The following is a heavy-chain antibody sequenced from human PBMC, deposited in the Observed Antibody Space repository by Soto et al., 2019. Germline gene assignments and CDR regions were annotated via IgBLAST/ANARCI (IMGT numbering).Heavy chain of an antibody. CDR2: ISCGGGRT. J-gene: IGHJ6*02. D-gene: IGHD1-26*01. CDR1: GFTFSSYA. Sequence: EVQLLESGGGLVQPGGSLRLSCAASGFTFSSYAMSWVRQAPGKGLEWVSAISCGGGRTYYADSVKGRFTISRDNSKNTLNLKMNSLRAKDTAVYYCTKELIVAATGATYYYYGMDVWGQGTTVTVSS. CDR3: TKELIVAATGATYYYYGMDV. V-gene: IGHV3-23*01.